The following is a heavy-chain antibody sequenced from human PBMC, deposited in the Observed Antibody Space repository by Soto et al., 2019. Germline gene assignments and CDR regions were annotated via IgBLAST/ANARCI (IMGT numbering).Heavy chain of an antibody. Sequence: ASVKVSCKASGYSSTGYYIHWVLQAPGQGLEWMGWINPNGGGTNYAQKFQGRVSMTRDTSISTAFMDLSRLVSDDTAIYYCARDDAFDIWGQGTLVTVSS. J-gene: IGHJ3*02. CDR2: INPNGGGT. CDR1: GYSSTGYY. CDR3: ARDDAFDI. V-gene: IGHV1-2*02.